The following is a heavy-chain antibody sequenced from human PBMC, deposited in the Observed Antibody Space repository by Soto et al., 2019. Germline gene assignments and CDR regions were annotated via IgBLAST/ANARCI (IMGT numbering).Heavy chain of an antibody. CDR1: GYSFATYG. CDR2: ISPYNGNS. V-gene: IGHV1-18*01. CDR3: VRDDRQADYGAKWYLDL. D-gene: IGHD4-17*01. Sequence: QVQLVQSGVEVKRPGASVEVSCKASGYSFATYGISWVRQAPGQGLEWMGWISPYNGNSNSAPKLQGRVTMTTDTSTNTAYLELRSLGSDDTGIYYCVRDDRQADYGAKWYLDLWGRGTLVTVSS. J-gene: IGHJ2*01.